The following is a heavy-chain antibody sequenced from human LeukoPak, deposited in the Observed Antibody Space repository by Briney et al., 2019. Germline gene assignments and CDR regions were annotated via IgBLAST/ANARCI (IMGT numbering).Heavy chain of an antibody. D-gene: IGHD2-2*02. CDR1: GFTFSPYW. J-gene: IGHJ4*02. Sequence: GGSLRLSCAASGFTFSPYWMHWVRQVPGKGLVWVSDINSDGTITHYADSVKGRFTVSRDNARDTLYLQMNSLRAEDTAVYYCARGTALQDYWGQGTLVTVSS. V-gene: IGHV3-74*01. CDR2: INSDGTIT. CDR3: ARGTALQDY.